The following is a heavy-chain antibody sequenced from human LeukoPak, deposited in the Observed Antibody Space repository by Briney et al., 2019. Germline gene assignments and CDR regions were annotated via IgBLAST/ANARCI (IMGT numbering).Heavy chain of an antibody. Sequence: ASVKVSCKASGYTFTRYYMHWVRQAPGQGLEWMGIINPSGGSTSYAQKFQGRVTMTRDTSTSTVYMELSSLRSEDTAVYYCARGILIAAAGTSCFDYWGQGTLVTVSS. CDR3: ARGILIAAAGTSCFDY. CDR1: GYTFTRYY. CDR2: INPSGGST. V-gene: IGHV1-46*01. J-gene: IGHJ4*02. D-gene: IGHD6-13*01.